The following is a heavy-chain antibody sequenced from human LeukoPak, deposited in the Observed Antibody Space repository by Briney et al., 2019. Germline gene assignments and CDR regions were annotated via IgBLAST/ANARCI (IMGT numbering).Heavy chain of an antibody. CDR1: GYTLTSYD. CDR2: MNTNSGNT. Sequence: ASVKVSCKASGYTLTSYDINWVRQATGQGLEWMGCMNTNSGNTGYAQKLQGRVTMTSNTSISSAYMELSSLRSEDTAVYYCARGGELRFLEWLLYRPYYYYGMDVWGQGTTVTVSS. J-gene: IGHJ6*02. V-gene: IGHV1-8*01. D-gene: IGHD3-3*01. CDR3: ARGGELRFLEWLLYRPYYYYGMDV.